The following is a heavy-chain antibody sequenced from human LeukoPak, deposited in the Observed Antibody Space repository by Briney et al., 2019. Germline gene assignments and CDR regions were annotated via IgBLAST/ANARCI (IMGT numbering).Heavy chain of an antibody. Sequence: GGSLRLSCAASGFTFSSYWMTWVRQAPGKGLEWVANINKDGSVQYYVDSEKGRFTISRDNAKNSVYLQMNSLRAEDTAIYNCARIGYSSSSLDLWGRGTLVTASS. J-gene: IGHJ4*02. CDR1: GFTFSSYW. CDR2: INKDGSVQ. V-gene: IGHV3-7*03. CDR3: ARIGYSSSSLDL. D-gene: IGHD6-6*01.